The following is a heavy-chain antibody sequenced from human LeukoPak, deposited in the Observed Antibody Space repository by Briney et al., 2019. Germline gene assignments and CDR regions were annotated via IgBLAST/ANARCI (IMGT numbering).Heavy chain of an antibody. CDR2: IIPILGIA. CDR1: GGTFSSYA. CDR3: ARVPTESTTGTTFWWFDP. V-gene: IGHV1-69*04. Sequence: SVKVSCKASGGTFSSYAISRVRQAPGQGLEWMGRIIPILGIANYAKKFQGRVTITADKSTSTAYMELSSLRSEDTAVYYCARVPTESTTGTTFWWFDPWGQGTLVTVSS. J-gene: IGHJ5*02. D-gene: IGHD1-1*01.